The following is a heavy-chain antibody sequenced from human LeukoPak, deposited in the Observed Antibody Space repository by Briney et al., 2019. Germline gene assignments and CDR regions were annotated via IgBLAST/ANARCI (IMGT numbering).Heavy chain of an antibody. CDR2: ISAYNGNT. D-gene: IGHD4-17*01. CDR1: GYTFTSYG. V-gene: IGHV1-18*01. CDR3: ARDKPTVTTPNWFDP. J-gene: IGHJ5*02. Sequence: ASVTVSCKASGYTFTSYGISWVRQAPGQGLEWLGWISAYNGNTNYAQQLQGRVTMTTDTSTSTAYMELRSLRSDDTAVYYCARDKPTVTTPNWFDPWGQGTLVTVSS.